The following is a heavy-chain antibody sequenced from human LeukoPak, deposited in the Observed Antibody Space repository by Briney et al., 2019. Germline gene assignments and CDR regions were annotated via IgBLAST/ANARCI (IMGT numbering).Heavy chain of an antibody. D-gene: IGHD2-15*01. CDR2: LSYHGVNK. CDR1: GFTFSNYA. Sequence: GRSLRLSCAASGFTFSNYAIHWVRQAPGRGLDWVAVLSYHGVNKYYADSVKGRFTISRDNSKNTLYLQMSSLRPEDTAVYYCARAGYCSGGSCSNSLDPWGQGTLVTVSS. J-gene: IGHJ5*02. CDR3: ARAGYCSGGSCSNSLDP. V-gene: IGHV3-30*04.